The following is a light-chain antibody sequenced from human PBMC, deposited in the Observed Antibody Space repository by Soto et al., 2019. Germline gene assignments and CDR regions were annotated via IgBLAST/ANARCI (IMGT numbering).Light chain of an antibody. CDR2: DAS. V-gene: IGKV1-5*01. Sequence: DIQMTQSPSTLSASVGDRVTITCRASHSVSTWLAWYQQKPGNVPKVLIYDASRLQSGVPSRFSGSGSGTEFTLTISSLQPEDFATYYCQQSYSTPYSFGQGTKLEIK. CDR3: QQSYSTPYS. J-gene: IGKJ2*01. CDR1: HSVSTW.